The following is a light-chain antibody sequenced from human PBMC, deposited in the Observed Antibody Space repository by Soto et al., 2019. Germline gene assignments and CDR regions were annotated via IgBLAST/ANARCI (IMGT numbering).Light chain of an antibody. CDR3: QQYNNWPRT. V-gene: IGKV3-15*01. CDR1: KRVIRN. CDR2: GAS. Sequence: EVVLSPSAGTLCLSQVERAPLSCRATKRVIRNYLAWYQQKPGQAPRLLIYGASSRATGIPPRFSGSQSGTEFTLTISSLQSEDFAVYSCQQYNNWPRTFGRGTKVDIK. J-gene: IGKJ1*01.